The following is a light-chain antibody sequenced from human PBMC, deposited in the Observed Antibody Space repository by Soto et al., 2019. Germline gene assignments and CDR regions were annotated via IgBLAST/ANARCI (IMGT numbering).Light chain of an antibody. CDR1: QTITNNY. Sequence: EIVLTQSPGTLSLSPGERATISSRASQTITNNYLAWYQQNPGQAPRLLIYLASSSITGNPDRFSGSGSGTDFTLTMSGLEPEDLAVYYCQQYGSSPITFGPGTRLEIK. CDR2: LAS. CDR3: QQYGSSPIT. J-gene: IGKJ5*01. V-gene: IGKV3-20*01.